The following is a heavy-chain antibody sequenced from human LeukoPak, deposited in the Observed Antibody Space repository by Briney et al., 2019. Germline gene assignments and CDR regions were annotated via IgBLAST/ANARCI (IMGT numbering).Heavy chain of an antibody. CDR3: ASSGAAQNWFDP. V-gene: IGHV6-1*01. D-gene: IGHD6-13*01. CDR2: TYYRSKWYN. Sequence: SQTLSLACAISGDSVSSNSAAWNWIRQSTSRGLEWLGRTYYRSKWYNDYAVSVKSRITINPDTSKNQFSLQLNSVTPEDTAVYYCASSGAAQNWFDPWGQGTLVTVSS. J-gene: IGHJ5*02. CDR1: GDSVSSNSAA.